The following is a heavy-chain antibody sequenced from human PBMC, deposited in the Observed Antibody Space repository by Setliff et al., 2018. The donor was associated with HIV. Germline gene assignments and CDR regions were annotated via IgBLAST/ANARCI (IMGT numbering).Heavy chain of an antibody. Sequence: GGSLRLSCTASGFTFGDYAVSWVRQAPGKGLEWVGFIRGEPYGGTTEYAASVKGRFSISRDDSKSVAYLQMNSLKTEDTAVYYCTSARDFWSGYYFVPYYFHYWGQGTLVTVSS. D-gene: IGHD3-3*01. CDR1: GFTFGDYA. V-gene: IGHV3-49*04. CDR3: TSARDFWSGYYFVPYYFHY. CDR2: IRGEPYGGTT. J-gene: IGHJ4*02.